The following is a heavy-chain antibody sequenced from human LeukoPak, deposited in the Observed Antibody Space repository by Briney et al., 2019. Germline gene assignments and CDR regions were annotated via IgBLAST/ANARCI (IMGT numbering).Heavy chain of an antibody. J-gene: IGHJ4*02. Sequence: GGSLRLSCAASGFIFNNYGMGWVRQAPGKGLERVSGLSGSGGSIWYADSVKGRFTISRDNPKNTLYLQMNSLRAEDTAIYYCVKARGAGSHKDWYFDYWGQGTLVTVSS. CDR3: VKARGAGSHKDWYFDY. CDR2: LSGSGGSI. D-gene: IGHD3/OR15-3a*01. CDR1: GFIFNNYG. V-gene: IGHV3-23*01.